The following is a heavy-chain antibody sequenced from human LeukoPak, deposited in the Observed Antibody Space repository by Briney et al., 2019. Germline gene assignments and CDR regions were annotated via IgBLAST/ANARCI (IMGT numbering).Heavy chain of an antibody. CDR2: ISWNSGFI. Sequence: GGSLRLSCAASGFTFDDYAMHWVRQAPGKGLEWVSSISWNSGFIVYADSVKGRFTISRDNARKSLYLQMNSLRAEDTAVYYCARDYRARLDYWGQGTLVTVSS. J-gene: IGHJ4*02. V-gene: IGHV3-9*01. CDR3: ARDYRARLDY. CDR1: GFTFDDYA.